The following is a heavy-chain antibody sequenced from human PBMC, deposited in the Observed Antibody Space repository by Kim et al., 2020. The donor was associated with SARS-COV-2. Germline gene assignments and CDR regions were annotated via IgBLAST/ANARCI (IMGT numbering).Heavy chain of an antibody. Sequence: AVSVKSRITINPDTSKNPFSLQLNSVTPEDTAVYYCAREAKGAAGPFFDYWGQGTLVTVSS. CDR3: AREAKGAAGPFFDY. D-gene: IGHD6-13*01. V-gene: IGHV6-1*01. J-gene: IGHJ4*02.